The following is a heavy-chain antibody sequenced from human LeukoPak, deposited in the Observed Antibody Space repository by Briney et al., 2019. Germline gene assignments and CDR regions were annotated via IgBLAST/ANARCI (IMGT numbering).Heavy chain of an antibody. CDR3: ARSISLQHGYSGY. D-gene: IGHD5-12*01. V-gene: IGHV1-8*01. J-gene: IGHJ4*02. CDR1: GYTFTSYD. Sequence: ASVKVSCKASGYTFTSYDINWVRQATGQGLEWMGWMNPNSGNTGYAQKFQGRVTMTRNTSISTAYMELSSLRSEDTAVYYCARSISLQHGYSGYWGQGTLVTVSS. CDR2: MNPNSGNT.